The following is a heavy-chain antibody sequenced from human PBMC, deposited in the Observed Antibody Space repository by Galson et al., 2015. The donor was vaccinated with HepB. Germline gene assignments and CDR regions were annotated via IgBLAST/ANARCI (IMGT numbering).Heavy chain of an antibody. CDR3: AKTQGWELLRFLNS. V-gene: IGHV3-9*01. CDR1: GITLDDYA. CDR2: ISWNSGTI. Sequence: SLRLSCAASGITLDDYAMHWVRQAPGKGLEWVSGISWNSGTIEYADSVRGRFTISRDNAKNSVYLQMDSLRAEDTALYYCAKTQGWELLRFLNSWGQGTLVTVSS. J-gene: IGHJ4*02. D-gene: IGHD1-26*01.